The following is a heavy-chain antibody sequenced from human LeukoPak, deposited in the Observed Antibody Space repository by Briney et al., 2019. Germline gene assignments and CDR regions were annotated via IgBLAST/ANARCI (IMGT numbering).Heavy chain of an antibody. Sequence: GGSLRLSCAASGFTFSSYWMSWVRQAPGKGLEWVANIKQDGSEKYYVDSVKGRFTTSRDNAKNSLYLQMNSLRAEDTAVYYCAREWSYDSSGYYPFYWGQGTLVTVSS. CDR3: AREWSYDSSGYYPFY. CDR1: GFTFSSYW. V-gene: IGHV3-7*01. D-gene: IGHD3-22*01. J-gene: IGHJ4*02. CDR2: IKQDGSEK.